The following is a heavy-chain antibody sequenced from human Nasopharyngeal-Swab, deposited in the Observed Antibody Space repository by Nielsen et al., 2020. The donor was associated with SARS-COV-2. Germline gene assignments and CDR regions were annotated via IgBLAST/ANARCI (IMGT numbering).Heavy chain of an antibody. CDR2: NSYDGRHQ. D-gene: IGHD1-26*01. CDR1: GFSLRFYG. Sequence: GGSMSLSCSASGFSLRFYGLHWVRQAPGRGLEWPAANSYDGRHQDYADSAKGRFTISRDTSKNTLYLQLDRLRAEDTAAYYCTKSPSGSYAYSHYWGQGTRVTVSS. V-gene: IGHV3-30*18. CDR3: TKSPSGSYAYSHY. J-gene: IGHJ4*02.